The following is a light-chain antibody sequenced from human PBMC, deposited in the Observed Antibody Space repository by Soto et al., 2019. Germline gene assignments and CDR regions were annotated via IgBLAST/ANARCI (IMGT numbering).Light chain of an antibody. CDR2: GNS. CDR3: QSYASSLSGFYV. J-gene: IGLJ1*01. CDR1: SSNIGANCD. Sequence: QSCLTQPPSGSGPPGPRVTISCTGNSSNIGANCDVHWYQQLAGAAPKLLIYGNSNRHSAVSERFSGSKPGITASPDITRLQAEDEADYYCQSYASSLSGFYVCAAGAKVT. V-gene: IGLV1-40*01.